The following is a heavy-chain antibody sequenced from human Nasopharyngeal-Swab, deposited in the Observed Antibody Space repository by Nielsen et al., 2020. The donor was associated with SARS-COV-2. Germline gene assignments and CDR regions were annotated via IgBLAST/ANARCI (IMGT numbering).Heavy chain of an antibody. V-gene: IGHV3-48*01. Sequence: WIRQPPGKGLEWVSYISSSSSTIYYADSVKGRFTISRDNAKNSLYLQMNSLRAEDTAVYYCASRQNVLRFLEWSSYYYYYYMDVWGKGTTATVS. CDR2: ISSSSSTI. J-gene: IGHJ6*03. CDR3: ASRQNVLRFLEWSSYYYYYYMDV. D-gene: IGHD3-3*01.